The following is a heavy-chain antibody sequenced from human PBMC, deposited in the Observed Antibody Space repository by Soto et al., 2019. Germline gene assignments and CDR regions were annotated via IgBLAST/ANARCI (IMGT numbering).Heavy chain of an antibody. CDR3: ARGPWTQEGPEYYFDF. CDR2: IIPVLGRA. Sequence: QVQLVQSGAEVKKPGSSVKVSCKASGGTFDTFAFSWVRQAPGQGLEWLGGIIPVLGRANYAQRFQDRVSASADGSTSTAFMELSSLNSDDTAVYYCARGPWTQEGPEYYFDFWGQGTLVTVSS. J-gene: IGHJ4*02. V-gene: IGHV1-69*01. D-gene: IGHD5-18*01. CDR1: GGTFDTFA.